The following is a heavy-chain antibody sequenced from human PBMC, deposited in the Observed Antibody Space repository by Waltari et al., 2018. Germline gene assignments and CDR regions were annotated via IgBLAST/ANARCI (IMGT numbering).Heavy chain of an antibody. V-gene: IGHV5-51*01. CDR2: IYPGDLYT. D-gene: IGHD1-26*01. CDR1: GYSFTSYW. CDR3: ARIRGVGATIVPYGMDV. J-gene: IGHJ6*02. Sequence: EVQLVQSGAEVKKPGESLKISCTGSGYSFTSYWLGWVRQIPVKALEWMGIIYPGDLYTRYSPAFQGQVTISADKSISTAYLQWSSLKASDTAMYYCARIRGVGATIVPYGMDVWGQGTTVTVSS.